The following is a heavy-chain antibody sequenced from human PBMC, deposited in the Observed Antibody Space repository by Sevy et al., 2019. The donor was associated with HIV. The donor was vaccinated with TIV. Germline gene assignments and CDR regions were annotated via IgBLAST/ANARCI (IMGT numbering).Heavy chain of an antibody. J-gene: IGHJ4*02. D-gene: IGHD6-19*01. CDR1: GFSVSTHA. V-gene: IGHV3-30-3*01. CDR2: ISYDGSSK. CDR3: TRDAGYSTGWYPSDY. Sequence: GGSLRLSCAASGFSVSTHAMHWVRQAPGKGLEWVALISYDGSSKYYADSVKGRLTISRDNSKNTLYLQMSSLGPDETAVYYCTRDAGYSTGWYPSDYWGQGTLVTVSS.